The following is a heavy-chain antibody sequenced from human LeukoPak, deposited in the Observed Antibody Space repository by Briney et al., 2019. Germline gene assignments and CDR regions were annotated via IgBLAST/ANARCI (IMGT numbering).Heavy chain of an antibody. CDR3: AKGGYCSGGSCYSGYYYYGMDV. CDR1: GFTFSSDG. J-gene: IGHJ6*02. D-gene: IGHD2-15*01. V-gene: IGHV3-23*01. CDR2: ISGSGGST. Sequence: GASLRLSCAASGFTFSSDGMSWVRQAPGKGLEWVSAISGSGGSTYYADSVKGRFTTSRDNSNNTLYMQKNSLSAEATAVSYWAKGGYCSGGSCYSGYYYYGMDVWGQGTTVTVSS.